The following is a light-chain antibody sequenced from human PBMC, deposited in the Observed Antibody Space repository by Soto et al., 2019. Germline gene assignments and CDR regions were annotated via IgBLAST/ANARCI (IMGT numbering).Light chain of an antibody. V-gene: IGLV2-14*01. CDR2: DVN. Sequence: QSALTPPASVSGSPGQSITISCTGTCSDVGGYNYVSWYQQHPGKAPKLMIYDVNNRPSGVSNRFSGPKSGNTASLTISGLQAEDEADYYCSSYTSSSTPYVFGTGTKVTVL. CDR1: CSDVGGYNY. J-gene: IGLJ1*01. CDR3: SSYTSSSTPYV.